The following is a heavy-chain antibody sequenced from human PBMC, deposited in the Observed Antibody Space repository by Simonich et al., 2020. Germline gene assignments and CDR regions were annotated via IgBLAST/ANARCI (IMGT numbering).Heavy chain of an antibody. CDR1: GFTFSSYW. Sequence: EVQLVESGGGLVQPGGSLRLSCAASGFTFSSYWMHLVRQAPGKGLGWVSRIYSDGSSTSYADSVKGRFTISRDNAKNTLDLQMNSLRAEDTAVYYCARDYSNYDAFDIWGQGTMVTVS. D-gene: IGHD4-4*01. V-gene: IGHV3-74*01. CDR2: IYSDGSST. CDR3: ARDYSNYDAFDI. J-gene: IGHJ3*02.